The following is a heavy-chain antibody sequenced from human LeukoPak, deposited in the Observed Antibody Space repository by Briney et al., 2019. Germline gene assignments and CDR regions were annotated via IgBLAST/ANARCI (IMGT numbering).Heavy chain of an antibody. CDR1: GFTFSSYG. CDR3: AKDRGSSSPVDY. Sequence: GGSLRLSCAASGFTFSSYGMHWVRQAPGKGLEWVAVISYDGSNKYYADSVKGRFTISRDNSKNTLYLQMNSLRAEDTAVYYCAKDRGSSSPVDYWCQGTLVTVSS. D-gene: IGHD6-13*01. V-gene: IGHV3-30*18. CDR2: ISYDGSNK. J-gene: IGHJ4*02.